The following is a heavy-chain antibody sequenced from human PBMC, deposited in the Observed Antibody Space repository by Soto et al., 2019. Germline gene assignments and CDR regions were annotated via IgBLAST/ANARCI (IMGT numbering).Heavy chain of an antibody. CDR2: IYYSGST. J-gene: IGHJ4*02. V-gene: IGHV4-59*01. Sequence: WETLSLTCTVSCGSISSYYWSWIRQPPGKGLEWIGYIYYSGSTNYNPSLKSRVTISVDTSKNQFSLKLSSVTAADTAVYYCARGPDLRNYDFWSGLDYFDYWGQGTLVTVSS. CDR1: CGSISSYY. D-gene: IGHD3-3*01. CDR3: ARGPDLRNYDFWSGLDYFDY.